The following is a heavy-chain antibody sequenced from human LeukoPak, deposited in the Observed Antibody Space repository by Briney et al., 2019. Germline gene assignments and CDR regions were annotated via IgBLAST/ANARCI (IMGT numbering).Heavy chain of an antibody. CDR1: GFTFDDYG. Sequence: PGGSLRLSCAASGFTFDDYGMSWVRHAPGKGLEWVSGINWNGGSTGYADSVKGRFTISRDNAKNSLYLQMNSLRAEDTALYHCARVSDYNYYDSSGYYYGWFDPWGQGTLVTVSS. V-gene: IGHV3-20*01. CDR2: INWNGGST. J-gene: IGHJ5*02. D-gene: IGHD3-22*01. CDR3: ARVSDYNYYDSSGYYYGWFDP.